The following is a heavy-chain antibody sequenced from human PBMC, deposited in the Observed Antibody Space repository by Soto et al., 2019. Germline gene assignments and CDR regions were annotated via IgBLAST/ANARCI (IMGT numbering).Heavy chain of an antibody. D-gene: IGHD6-13*01. V-gene: IGHV3-23*01. CDR2: ISGSGGST. J-gene: IGHJ6*02. CDR1: GFTFSSYA. CDR3: AKDLGQQLFYYYGMDV. Sequence: PGGSLRLSCAASGFTFSSYAMSWVRQAPGKGLESVSAISGSGGSTYYADSVKGRLTISRDNSKNTLYLQMNSLRAEDTAVYYCAKDLGQQLFYYYGMDVWGQGTTVTVSS.